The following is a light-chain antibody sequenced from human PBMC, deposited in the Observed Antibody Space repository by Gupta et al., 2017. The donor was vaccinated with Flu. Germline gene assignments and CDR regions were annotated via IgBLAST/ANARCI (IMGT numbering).Light chain of an antibody. CDR3: QRRSNWPPFT. J-gene: IGKJ3*01. Sequence: EIVLTQSPATLSLSPGERATLSCRASQSVSSYLAWYQQKPGQAPRLLIYDASNRAPGTPARFTGSGSGTDFTLTISSLEPEDFAVYYCQRRSNWPPFTFGPGTRLDIK. V-gene: IGKV3-11*01. CDR1: QSVSSY. CDR2: DAS.